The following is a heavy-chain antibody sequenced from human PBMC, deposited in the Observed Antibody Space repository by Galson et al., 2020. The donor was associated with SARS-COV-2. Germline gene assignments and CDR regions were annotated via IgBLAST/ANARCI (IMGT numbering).Heavy chain of an antibody. CDR2: IYYSGST. CDR1: GGSLSSYY. V-gene: IGHV4-59*08. CDR3: ARGDKDYYDSSGYYYYFDY. Sequence: ETSETLSLTCTVSGGSLSSYYWSWIRQPPGKGLEWIGYIYYSGSTNYNPSLKSRVTISVDTSKNQFSLKLSSVTAADTAVYYCARGDKDYYDSSGYYYYFDYWGQGTLVTISS. D-gene: IGHD3-22*01. J-gene: IGHJ4*02.